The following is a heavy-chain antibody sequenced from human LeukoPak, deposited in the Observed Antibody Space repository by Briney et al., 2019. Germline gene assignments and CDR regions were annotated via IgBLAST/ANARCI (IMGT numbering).Heavy chain of an antibody. CDR1: GFTFSRYA. J-gene: IGHJ4*02. Sequence: GGSLRLSCAASGFTFSRYAMSLVRQAPGKGLEWVSAISGSGGSTYYADSVKGRFTISRDNSKNTLYLQMNSLRAEDTAVYYCAKGVCYIVNQSSGLFDYWGQGTLVTVSS. CDR2: ISGSGGST. V-gene: IGHV3-23*01. D-gene: IGHD3-22*01. CDR3: AKGVCYIVNQSSGLFDY.